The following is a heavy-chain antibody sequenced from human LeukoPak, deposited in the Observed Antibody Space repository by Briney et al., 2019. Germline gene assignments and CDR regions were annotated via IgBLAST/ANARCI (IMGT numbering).Heavy chain of an antibody. CDR2: VYSGGTT. V-gene: IGHV3-53*01. Sequence: GGSLRLSCAASGFTVSRNFMTWVRQAPGKGLEWVSVVYSGGTTYYADSVKGRFTISRDISKNTLYLQMNSLRGEDTAIYYCARYPDFYYAMDVWGQGTTDTVSS. D-gene: IGHD3-16*02. CDR1: GFTVSRNF. J-gene: IGHJ6*02. CDR3: ARYPDFYYAMDV.